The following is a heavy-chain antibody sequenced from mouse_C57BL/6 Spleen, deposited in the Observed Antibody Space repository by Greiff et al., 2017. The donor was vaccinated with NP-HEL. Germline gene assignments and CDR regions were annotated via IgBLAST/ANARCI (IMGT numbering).Heavy chain of an antibody. V-gene: IGHV1-15*01. CDR2: IDPETGGT. CDR3: TSGAYYGSSPDY. CDR1: GYTFTDYE. J-gene: IGHJ2*01. D-gene: IGHD1-1*01. Sequence: QVQLQQSGAELVRPGASVTLSCKASGYTFTDYEMHWVKQTPVHGLEWIGAIDPETGGTAYNQKFKGKAILTADKSSSTAYMELRSLTSEDSAVYYCTSGAYYGSSPDYWGQGTTLTVSS.